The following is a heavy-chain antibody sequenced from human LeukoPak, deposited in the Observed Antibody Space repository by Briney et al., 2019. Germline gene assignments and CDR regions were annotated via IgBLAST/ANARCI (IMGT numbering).Heavy chain of an antibody. D-gene: IGHD2-2*01. CDR2: ISAYNGNT. CDR1: GYTFTSNG. CDR3: ASDETDRHCSSTSCYEGNWFDP. Sequence: ASVKVSCKASGYTFTSNGISWVRQAPGQGLEWMGWISAYNGNTNYAQKLQGRVTMTTDTSTSTAYMELRSLRSDDTAVYYCASDETDRHCSSTSCYEGNWFDPWGQGTLVTVSS. V-gene: IGHV1-18*01. J-gene: IGHJ5*02.